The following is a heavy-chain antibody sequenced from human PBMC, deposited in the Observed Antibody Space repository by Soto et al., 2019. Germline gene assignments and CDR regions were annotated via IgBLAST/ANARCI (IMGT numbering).Heavy chain of an antibody. D-gene: IGHD6-19*01. J-gene: IGHJ2*01. V-gene: IGHV4-4*02. Sequence: QVQLKESSPGLVKPSGTLSLTCNISGGSIITSNWWSWVRQAPGKGLQWIGDISHSGSTNYNPSLTGRASVTVATPNNQFSLTLTSMTAGETALYYCVRERVVAGTDGLFDIWGRGSLVTVSS. CDR2: ISHSGST. CDR3: VRERVVAGTDGLFDI. CDR1: GGSIITSNW.